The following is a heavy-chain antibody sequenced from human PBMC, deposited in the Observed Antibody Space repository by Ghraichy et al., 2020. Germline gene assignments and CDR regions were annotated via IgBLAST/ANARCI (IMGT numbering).Heavy chain of an antibody. CDR2: IYHSGST. CDR1: GGSISSGGYS. J-gene: IGHJ4*02. V-gene: IGHV4-30-2*01. Sequence: SETLSLTCAVSGGSISSGGYSWSWIRQPPGKGLEWIGYIYHSGSTYYNPSLKSRVTISVDRSKNQFSLKLSSVTAADTAVYYCARATLPYSSGYQYFDYWGQGTLVTVSS. D-gene: IGHD3-22*01. CDR3: ARATLPYSSGYQYFDY.